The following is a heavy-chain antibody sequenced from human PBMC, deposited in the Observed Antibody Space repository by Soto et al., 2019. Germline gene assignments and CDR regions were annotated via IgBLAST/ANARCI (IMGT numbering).Heavy chain of an antibody. V-gene: IGHV1-3*01. J-gene: IGHJ4*02. Sequence: QVQLVQSGAGVKKPGASVKVSCKASGYTFTTYAMHWVRQAPGQRLEWMGWINAANGNTKYSQKFQGRVTITRDTSASTAYMELSSLRSEDTAVYTCARSLMNPAMVTFYYFDYWGQGTLVTVSS. CDR2: INAANGNT. D-gene: IGHD5-18*01. CDR1: GYTFTTYA. CDR3: ARSLMNPAMVTFYYFDY.